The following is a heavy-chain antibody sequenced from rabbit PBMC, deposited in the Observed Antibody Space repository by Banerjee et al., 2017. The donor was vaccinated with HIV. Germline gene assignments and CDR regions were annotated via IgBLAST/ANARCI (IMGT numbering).Heavy chain of an antibody. V-gene: IGHV1S43*01. CDR1: GIDFSSYS. CDR2: IYTSSGST. CDR3: ARDPLGYYFNL. Sequence: QEQLVESGGGLVQPGGTLTLTCKASGIDFSSYSMCWVRQAPGKGLELIACIYTSSGSTWYASWVNGRFTISRSTSLNTVDLKMTSLTAADTATYFCARDPLGYYFNLWGQGTLVTVS. J-gene: IGHJ4*01.